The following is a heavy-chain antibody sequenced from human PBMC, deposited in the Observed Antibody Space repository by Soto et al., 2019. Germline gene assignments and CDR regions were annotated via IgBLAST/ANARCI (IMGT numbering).Heavy chain of an antibody. CDR2: ITANSDYT. CDR1: VFHFITYR. J-gene: IGHJ4*02. V-gene: IGHV3-21*01. Sequence: GGSLRLSCASSVFHFITYRMSWVRRAPGKGLEWVSSITANSDYTYHADSLKGRFTISRDNAKSSLYLQMNNLRVDDTALYFCTRVDRYTHPSDFWGQGTQVTVSS. CDR3: TRVDRYTHPSDF. D-gene: IGHD2-2*02.